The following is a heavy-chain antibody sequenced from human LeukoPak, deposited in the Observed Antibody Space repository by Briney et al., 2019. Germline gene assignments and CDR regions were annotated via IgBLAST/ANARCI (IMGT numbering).Heavy chain of an antibody. Sequence: GGSLRLSCAAARFSISGYWMNWVRQAPGKGLEWVANIMKDGTEKYYVDSVKGRFTISRDNAKNSLYLQMNSLRAEGTAVYYCARDPSRGYTYGYGDLWGQGTLVTVSS. CDR2: IMKDGTEK. CDR1: RFSISGYW. CDR3: ARDPSRGYTYGYGDL. V-gene: IGHV3-7*01. D-gene: IGHD5-18*01. J-gene: IGHJ4*02.